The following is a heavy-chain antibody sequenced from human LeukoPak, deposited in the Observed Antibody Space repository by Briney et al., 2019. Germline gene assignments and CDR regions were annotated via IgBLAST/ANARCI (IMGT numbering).Heavy chain of an antibody. D-gene: IGHD3-9*01. CDR2: INPNSGGT. Sequence: ASVKVSCKVSGYTLTELSMHWVRQAPGQGLEWVGRINPNSGGTNYAQKFQGRVTMTRDTSISTAYMELSRLRSDDTAVYYCARPLTLGFEAFDIWGQGTTVTVSS. CDR1: GYTLTELS. J-gene: IGHJ3*02. V-gene: IGHV1-2*02. CDR3: ARPLTLGFEAFDI.